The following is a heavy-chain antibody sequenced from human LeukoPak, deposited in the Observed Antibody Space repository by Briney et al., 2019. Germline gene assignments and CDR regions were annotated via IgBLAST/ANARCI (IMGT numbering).Heavy chain of an antibody. J-gene: IGHJ5*02. CDR3: ARGNGYSGWFDP. CDR1: GGSFSGYY. V-gene: IGHV4-34*01. CDR2: INHSGST. D-gene: IGHD5-24*01. Sequence: SSETLSLTCAVYGGSFSGYYWSWIRQPPGKGLEWIGEINHSGSTNYNPSLKSRVTISVDTSKNQFSLKLSSVTAADTAVYYCARGNGYSGWFDPWGQGTLVTVSS.